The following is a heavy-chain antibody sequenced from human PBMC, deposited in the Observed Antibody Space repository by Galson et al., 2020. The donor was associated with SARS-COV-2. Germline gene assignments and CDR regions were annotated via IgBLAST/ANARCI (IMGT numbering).Heavy chain of an antibody. V-gene: IGHV4-39*02. CDR1: GDSISTRDYY. Sequence: SETLSLTCTVSGDSISTRDYYWAWFRQPPGKGLEWIGSIFFRGSTFSNPSLRSRLSLSLGTSENHFSLMLNSVTAADTAVYYCAAQNFYYYYMGVWGQGTTVTVSS. CDR2: IFFRGST. J-gene: IGHJ6*02. CDR3: AAQNFYYYYMGV.